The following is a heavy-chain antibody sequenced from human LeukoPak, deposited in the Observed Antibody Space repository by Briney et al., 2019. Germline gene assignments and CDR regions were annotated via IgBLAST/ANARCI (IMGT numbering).Heavy chain of an antibody. CDR3: ARATVGATLFNP. J-gene: IGHJ5*02. CDR2: IYYSGST. CDR1: GGSLSSYY. V-gene: IGHV4-59*01. Sequence: PSETLSLTCTVSGGSLSSYYWGWVREPPGKGLEWIGYIYYSGSTNYNPSLKSRVTISVDTSKNQFSLKLSSVTAADTAVYYCARATVGATLFNPWGQGTLVTVSS. D-gene: IGHD1-26*01.